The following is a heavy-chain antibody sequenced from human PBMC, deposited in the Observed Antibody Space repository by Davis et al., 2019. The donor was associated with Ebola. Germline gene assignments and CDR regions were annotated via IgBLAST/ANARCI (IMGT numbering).Heavy chain of an antibody. Sequence: GESLKISCAASGFTFSSYSMNWVRQAPGKGLEWVSYISSSSSTIYYADSVKGRFTISRDNSKNTPDLQMNSLRDEDTAVYYCAKEKDWLFFDYWGQGTLVTVSS. CDR1: GFTFSSYS. J-gene: IGHJ4*02. V-gene: IGHV3-48*02. CDR2: ISSSSSTI. CDR3: AKEKDWLFFDY. D-gene: IGHD3/OR15-3a*01.